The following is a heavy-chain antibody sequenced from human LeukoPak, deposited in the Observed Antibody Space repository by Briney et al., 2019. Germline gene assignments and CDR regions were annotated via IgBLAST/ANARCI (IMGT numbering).Heavy chain of an antibody. CDR3: AKDGRDYVWGSYRSP. CDR1: GFTFSSYA. J-gene: IGHJ5*02. CDR2: ISGSGGST. V-gene: IGHV3-23*01. D-gene: IGHD3-16*02. Sequence: GGSLRLSCAASGFTFSSYAMSWVRQAPGKGLEWVSAISGSGGSTYYADSVKGRFTISRDNSKNTLYLQMNSLRAEDTAVYYCAKDGRDYVWGSYRSPRGQGTLVTVSS.